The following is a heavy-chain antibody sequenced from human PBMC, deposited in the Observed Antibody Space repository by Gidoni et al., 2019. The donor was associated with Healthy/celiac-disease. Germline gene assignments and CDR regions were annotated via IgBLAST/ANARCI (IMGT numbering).Heavy chain of an antibody. D-gene: IGHD5-18*01. J-gene: IGHJ6*02. CDR1: GSTFTGYY. V-gene: IGHV1-2*02. CDR3: ARDGYSYGLPISGMDV. CDR2: INPNSGGT. Sequence: QVQLVQSGAEVKKPGASVKVSCKASGSTFTGYYMHWMRQAPGQGLEWMGWINPNSGGTNYAQNFQGRVTMTRDTSISTAYMELRRLRSDDTAVYYCARDGYSYGLPISGMDVWGQGTTVTVSS.